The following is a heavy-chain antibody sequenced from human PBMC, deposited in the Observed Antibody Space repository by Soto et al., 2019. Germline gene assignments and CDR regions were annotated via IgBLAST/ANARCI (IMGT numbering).Heavy chain of an antibody. D-gene: IGHD3-3*01. Sequence: SETLSLTCAVSGYSISSGYYWGWIRQAPGKGLEWIGSIYHSGSTYYNPSLKSRVTISVDTYKNQFSLKLSSVTAADTAVYYCAIDSSYDFWRGYPRYYFEYWGKGNLVT. J-gene: IGHJ4*02. V-gene: IGHV4-38-2*02. CDR1: GYSISSGYY. CDR3: AIDSSYDFWRGYPRYYFEY. CDR2: IYHSGST.